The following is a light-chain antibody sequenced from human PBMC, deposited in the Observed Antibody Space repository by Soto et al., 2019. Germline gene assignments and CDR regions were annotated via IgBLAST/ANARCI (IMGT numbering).Light chain of an antibody. J-gene: IGLJ3*02. V-gene: IGLV2-14*01. CDR1: DNDVGVYNY. Sequence: QSALTQPVSVSGSPGQSITISCTGTDNDVGVYNYVSWYQQHPGKAPKLIIYDVTNRPSGVSNRFSGSKSGNTASLTISGLQAEDEADYYCSSYTTSTTRVFGGGPKVTVL. CDR3: SSYTTSTTRV. CDR2: DVT.